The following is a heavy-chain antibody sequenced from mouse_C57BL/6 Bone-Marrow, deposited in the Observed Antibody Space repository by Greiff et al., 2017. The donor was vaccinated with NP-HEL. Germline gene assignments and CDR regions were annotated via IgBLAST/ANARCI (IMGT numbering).Heavy chain of an antibody. J-gene: IGHJ4*01. CDR3: VRPYEYDERGYAMDY. Sequence: DVKLVESGGGLVQPKGSLKLSCAASGFSFNTYAMNCVRQAPGQGLEWVARIRSKSNNYATYYADSVKDRFTISRDDSESMLYLQMNNLKTEDTAMYYCVRPYEYDERGYAMDYWGQGTSVTVSS. V-gene: IGHV10-1*01. D-gene: IGHD2-4*01. CDR2: IRSKSNNYAT. CDR1: GFSFNTYA.